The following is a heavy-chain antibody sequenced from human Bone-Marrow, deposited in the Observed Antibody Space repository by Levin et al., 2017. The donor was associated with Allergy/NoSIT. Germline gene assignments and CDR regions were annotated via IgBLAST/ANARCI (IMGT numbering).Heavy chain of an antibody. CDR2: IYYSGST. Sequence: PSETLSLTCTVSGGSVSSGSYYWSWIRQPPGKGLEWIGYIYYSGSTNYNPSLKSRVTISVDTSKNQFSLKLSSVTAADTAVYYCARVLNIKCSSTSCYSYGMDVWGQGTTVTVSS. CDR1: GGSVSSGSYY. D-gene: IGHD2-2*01. CDR3: ARVLNIKCSSTSCYSYGMDV. J-gene: IGHJ6*02. V-gene: IGHV4-61*01.